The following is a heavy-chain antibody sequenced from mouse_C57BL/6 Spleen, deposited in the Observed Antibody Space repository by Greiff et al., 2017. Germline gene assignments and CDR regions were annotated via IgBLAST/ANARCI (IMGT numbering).Heavy chain of an antibody. Sequence: VQGVESGAELAKPGASVKLSCKASGYTFTSYWMHWVKQRPGQGLEWIGYINPSSGYTKYNQKFKDKATLTADKSSSTAYMQLSSLTYEDSAVYYCARGEGYGYDGDYYAMDYWGQGTSVTVSS. V-gene: IGHV1-7*01. D-gene: IGHD2-2*01. CDR3: ARGEGYGYDGDYYAMDY. CDR2: INPSSGYT. J-gene: IGHJ4*01. CDR1: GYTFTSYW.